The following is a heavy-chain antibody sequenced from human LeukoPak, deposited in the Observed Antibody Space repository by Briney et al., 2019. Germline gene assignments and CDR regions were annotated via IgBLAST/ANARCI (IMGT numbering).Heavy chain of an antibody. D-gene: IGHD3-9*01. V-gene: IGHV3-30-3*01. CDR2: ISYDGSNK. CDR3: ARDNRYFDWFGLSEGGFDY. CDR1: GFTFSSYA. Sequence: GGSLRFSCAASGFTFSSYAMHWVRQAPGKGLEWVAVISYDGSNKYYADSVKGRFTISRGNSKNTLYLQMNSLRAEDTAVYYCARDNRYFDWFGLSEGGFDYWGQGTLVTVSS. J-gene: IGHJ4*02.